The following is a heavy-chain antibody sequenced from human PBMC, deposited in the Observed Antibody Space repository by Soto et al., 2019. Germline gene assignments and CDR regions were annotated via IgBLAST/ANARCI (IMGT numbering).Heavy chain of an antibody. Sequence: QVQLQESGPGLVKPSQTLSLNCSVSGDSINNADYYWSWIRQHAGQGLEWIGYIYYSGTTYYNPSLKSRVTISMDTSKKQFSLEMRSVTAADTAVYYCARVRGHAFDIRGQGTMVTVSS. D-gene: IGHD3-10*01. CDR2: IYYSGTT. J-gene: IGHJ3*02. CDR3: ARVRGHAFDI. V-gene: IGHV4-31*03. CDR1: GDSINNADYY.